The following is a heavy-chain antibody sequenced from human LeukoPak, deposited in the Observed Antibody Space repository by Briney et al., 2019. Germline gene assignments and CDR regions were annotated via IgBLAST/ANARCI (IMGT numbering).Heavy chain of an antibody. CDR1: GYTFTGYY. CDR3: ARDEYSSSSVNYYYYYYMDV. J-gene: IGHJ6*03. V-gene: IGHV1-2*02. D-gene: IGHD6-6*01. CDR2: INPNSGGT. Sequence: ASVKVSCKASGYTFTGYYMHWLRQAPGQGLEWMGWINPNSGGTNYAQKFQGRVTMTRDTSISTAYMELSRLRSDDTAVYYCARDEYSSSSVNYYYYYYMDVWGKGTTVTVSS.